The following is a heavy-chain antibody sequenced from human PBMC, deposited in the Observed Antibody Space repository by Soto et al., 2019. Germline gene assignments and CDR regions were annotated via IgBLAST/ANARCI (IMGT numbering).Heavy chain of an antibody. CDR2: ISGSGGST. CDR3: AKSGYYDFWSGYYGIDY. D-gene: IGHD3-3*01. CDR1: GFTFSSYA. Sequence: GSLRLSCAASGFTFSSYAISWVRQAPGKGLEWVSAISGSGGSTYYADSVKGRFTISRDNSKNTLYLQMNSLRAEDTAVYYCAKSGYYDFWSGYYGIDYWGQGTLVTVSS. J-gene: IGHJ4*02. V-gene: IGHV3-23*01.